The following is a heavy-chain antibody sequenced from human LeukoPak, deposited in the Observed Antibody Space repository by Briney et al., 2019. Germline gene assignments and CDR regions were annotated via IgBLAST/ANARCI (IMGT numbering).Heavy chain of an antibody. CDR2: ISSAGSDI. D-gene: IGHD1-7*01. CDR3: ARSKGTRAMTETGWFDP. CDR1: GFIFSNYA. V-gene: IGHV3-30*04. Sequence: QPGGSPRLSCAASGFIFSNYAMHWVRQAPGKGLEWVAVISSAGSDIYYADSVKDRFTISRDSSKNTLYLQMNSLRAEDTAVYFCARSKGTRAMTETGWFDPWGQGTLVSVSS. J-gene: IGHJ5*02.